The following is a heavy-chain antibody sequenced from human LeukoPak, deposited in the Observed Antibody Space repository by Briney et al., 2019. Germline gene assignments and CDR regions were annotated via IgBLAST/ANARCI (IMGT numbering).Heavy chain of an antibody. V-gene: IGHV3-23*01. Sequence: GGSLRLSCAASGFTFSSYAMRWVRQAPGKGLEWASAISGSGGSTYYADSVKGRFTISRDNSKNTLYLQMNSLRAEDTAVYYCASAIVVVPAATDWDFDYWGQGTLVTVSS. D-gene: IGHD2-2*01. CDR3: ASAIVVVPAATDWDFDY. CDR1: GFTFSSYA. CDR2: ISGSGGST. J-gene: IGHJ4*02.